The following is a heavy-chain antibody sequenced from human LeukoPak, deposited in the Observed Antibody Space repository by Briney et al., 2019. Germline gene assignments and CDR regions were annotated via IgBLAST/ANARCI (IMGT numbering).Heavy chain of an antibody. CDR1: GYTFTGYY. V-gene: IGHV1-2*02. CDR3: ARDLGELGARSHFDY. D-gene: IGHD1-26*01. Sequence: GASVKVSCKASGYTFTGYYMHWVRQAPGQGLEWMGWINPNSGGTNYAQKFQGRVTMTRDTSISTAYMELSRLRSDDTAVYYCARDLGELGARSHFDYWGQGTLVTVSS. J-gene: IGHJ4*02. CDR2: INPNSGGT.